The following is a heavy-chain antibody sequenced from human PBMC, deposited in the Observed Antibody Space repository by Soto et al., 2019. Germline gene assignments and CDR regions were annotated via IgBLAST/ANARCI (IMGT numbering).Heavy chain of an antibody. J-gene: IGHJ6*02. D-gene: IGHD4-4*01. CDR2: IWYDGSNK. Sequence: PGASLRLSCAAFGFTFSSYGMHWVRQAPGKGLEWVAVIWYDGSNKYYADSVKGRFTISRDNSKNTLYLQMNSLRAEDTAVYYCAREPTVTPYYYYYYGMDVWGQGTTVTVSS. CDR3: AREPTVTPYYYYYYGMDV. V-gene: IGHV3-33*01. CDR1: GFTFSSYG.